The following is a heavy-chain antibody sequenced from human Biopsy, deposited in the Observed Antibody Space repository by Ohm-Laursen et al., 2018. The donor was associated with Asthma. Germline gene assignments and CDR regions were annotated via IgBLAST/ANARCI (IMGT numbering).Heavy chain of an antibody. CDR3: ASYEVVTAILPMDV. CDR1: GFSFSNFA. Sequence: SLRLSCTASGFSFSNFAIHWVRQAPGKGLEWVAVISFDGSNKYYGDSVKGRFTIARDNSKNTVYLQMNRLRAEDTAVYYCASYEVVTAILPMDVWGQGTTVTVSS. V-gene: IGHV3-30*01. D-gene: IGHD2-21*02. J-gene: IGHJ6*02. CDR2: ISFDGSNK.